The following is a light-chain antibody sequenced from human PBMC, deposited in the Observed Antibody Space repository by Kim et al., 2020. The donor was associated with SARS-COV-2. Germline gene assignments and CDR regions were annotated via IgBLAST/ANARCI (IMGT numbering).Light chain of an antibody. Sequence: GQAITTSCSGTRGNIGNADAGSWYQQHAGEAPRLIIPDVRNRPSGVSTRSSGSKSANMAFLTISGLQSEDEADYYCWSTSNNLDYVFGSGTKVTVL. CDR1: RGNIGNADA. V-gene: IGLV2-14*03. J-gene: IGLJ1*01. CDR2: DVR. CDR3: WSTSNNLDYV.